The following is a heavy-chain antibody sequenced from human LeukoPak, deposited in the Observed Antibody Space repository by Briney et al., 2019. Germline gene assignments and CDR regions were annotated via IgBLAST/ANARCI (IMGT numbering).Heavy chain of an antibody. CDR1: GFTFDTYG. V-gene: IGHV3-30*18. CDR3: AKGGYCSATRCYVGKGMDD. Sequence: GGSLRLSCAASGFTFDTYGMHWVRQAPGKGLEWVAVISHDGADKYYADSVKGRFTISRDNSKNTVSLQVNSLRAEDTAAYYCAKGGYCSATRCYVGKGMDDWGQGTLVTVSS. J-gene: IGHJ4*02. D-gene: IGHD2-2*01. CDR2: ISHDGADK.